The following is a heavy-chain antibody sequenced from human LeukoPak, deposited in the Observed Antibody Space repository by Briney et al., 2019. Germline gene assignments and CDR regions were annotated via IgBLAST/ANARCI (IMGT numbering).Heavy chain of an antibody. J-gene: IGHJ4*02. V-gene: IGHV5-51*01. CDR3: ASRPFETTVVPWDFY. Sequence: GESLQISCKGSGYSFTSYWIGWVRQMPGKGLEWMGIIYPGDSDTRYSPPFQGQVAISADRSINTAYLQWSSLTASDTAMYYCASRPFETTVVPWDFYWGQGTQVTVSS. CDR1: GYSFTSYW. D-gene: IGHD4-17*01. CDR2: IYPGDSDT.